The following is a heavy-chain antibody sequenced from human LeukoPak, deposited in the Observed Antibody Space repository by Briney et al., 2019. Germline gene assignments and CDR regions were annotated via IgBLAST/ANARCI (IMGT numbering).Heavy chain of an antibody. CDR3: ARGNKYPGIFDN. Sequence: SETLSLTCSVSFGSIRDYYWSWIRQPPGKGLEWIGYIYNSGTTSYNPSLKGQVTISVDTSKNQFSLKLSSVTAADTAVYYCARGNKYPGIFDNSGAGNPVSVSS. CDR2: IYNSGTT. CDR1: FGSIRDYY. V-gene: IGHV4-59*01. J-gene: IGHJ4*02. D-gene: IGHD1/OR15-1a*01.